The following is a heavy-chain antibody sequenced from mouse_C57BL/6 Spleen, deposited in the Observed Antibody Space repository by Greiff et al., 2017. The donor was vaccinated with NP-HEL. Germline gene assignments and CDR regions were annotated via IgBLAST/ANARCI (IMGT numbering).Heavy chain of an antibody. CDR1: GYSITSGYY. Sequence: EVKLMESGPGLVKPSQSLSLTCSVTGYSITSGYYWNWIRQFPGNKLEWMGYISYDGSNNYNPSLKNRISITRDTSKNQFFLKLNSVTTEDTATYYCARDHPSLGYAMDYWGQGTSVTVSS. CDR2: ISYDGSN. CDR3: ARDHPSLGYAMDY. V-gene: IGHV3-6*01. J-gene: IGHJ4*01.